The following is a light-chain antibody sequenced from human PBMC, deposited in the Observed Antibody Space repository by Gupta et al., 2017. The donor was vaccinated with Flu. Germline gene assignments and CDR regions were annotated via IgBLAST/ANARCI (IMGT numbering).Light chain of an antibody. CDR3: QSYDSSLNTWV. J-gene: IGLJ1*01. CDR1: SSNIEACSD. V-gene: IGLV1-40*01. CDR2: SSS. Sequence: SSNIEACSDVYSYQQLPETAPTLLFVSSSNRPRGSPGPFSDSKSGTSASLAITGLEAEDEDDYYCQSYDSSLNTWVFGAGTKVTVL.